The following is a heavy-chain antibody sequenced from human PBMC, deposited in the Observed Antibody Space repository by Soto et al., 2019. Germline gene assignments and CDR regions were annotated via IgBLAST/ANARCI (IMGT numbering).Heavy chain of an antibody. Sequence: ASVKVSCKASGFTFTSSAVQWVRQARGQRLEWIGWIVVGSGNTNYAQKLQGRVTMTTDTSTSTAYMELRSLRSDDTAVFYCAREMVRGVGSDYWG. CDR1: GFTFTSSA. CDR2: IVVGSGNT. J-gene: IGHJ4*01. CDR3: AREMVRGVGSDY. V-gene: IGHV1-58*01. D-gene: IGHD3-10*01.